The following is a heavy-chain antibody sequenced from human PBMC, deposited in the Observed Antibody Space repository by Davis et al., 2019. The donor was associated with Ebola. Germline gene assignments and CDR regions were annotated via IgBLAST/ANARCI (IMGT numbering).Heavy chain of an antibody. CDR1: GMTFSSYG. CDR3: ASQGYCSTIKCNHAPSGD. J-gene: IGHJ4*02. V-gene: IGHV3-30*03. Sequence: PGGSLRLSCVATGMTFSSYGMHWVRQAPGKGLEWVAVTSKDGDKTYYADSVQGRFTISRDNSKNTLYLQMDSLRPEDTAVYYCASQGYCSTIKCNHAPSGDWGQGTLVTVSS. D-gene: IGHD2-2*01. CDR2: TSKDGDKT.